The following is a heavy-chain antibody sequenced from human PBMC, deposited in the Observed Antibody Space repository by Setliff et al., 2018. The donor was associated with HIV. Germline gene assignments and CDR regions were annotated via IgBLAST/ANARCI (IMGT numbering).Heavy chain of an antibody. CDR2: INIRSGNT. CDR3: ARESGYALFDF. J-gene: IGHJ4*02. CDR1: GYSFTTSG. D-gene: IGHD5-12*01. Sequence: ASVKVSCKASGYSFTTSGVSWVRQAPGQGLEWMGWINIRSGNTNYAQKFQGRVTMTTDTSTRTVYLELRSLRFDDAAIYYCARESGYALFDFWGQGTPVTVSS. V-gene: IGHV1-18*04.